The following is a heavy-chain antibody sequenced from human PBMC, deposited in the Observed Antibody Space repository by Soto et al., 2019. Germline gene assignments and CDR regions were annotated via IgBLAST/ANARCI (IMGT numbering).Heavy chain of an antibody. V-gene: IGHV5-10-1*01. CDR3: ARRAITMVRGVTYGNYYYGMDV. D-gene: IGHD3-10*01. CDR2: IDPSDSYT. J-gene: IGHJ6*02. Sequence: GESLKISCKGSGYSFTSYWISWVRQMPGKGLEWMGRIDPSDSYTNYSPSFQGHVTISADKSISTAYLQWSSLKASDTAMYYCARRAITMVRGVTYGNYYYGMDVWGQGTTVTVSS. CDR1: GYSFTSYW.